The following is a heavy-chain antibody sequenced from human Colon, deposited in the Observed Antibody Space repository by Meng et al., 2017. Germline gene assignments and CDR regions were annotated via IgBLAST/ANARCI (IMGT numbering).Heavy chain of an antibody. D-gene: IGHD6-13*01. Sequence: GESLKISCAASGFTFSDYSMHWVRQAPGKGLQWVAVISFYGSNKYYPDSVKGRFTVSRDNSKHTLYLQIDSVNAQDTAVYYCARDRTAASTRFDYWGRGTLVTVSS. CDR2: ISFYGSNK. CDR3: ARDRTAASTRFDY. V-gene: IGHV3-30*04. CDR1: GFTFSDYS. J-gene: IGHJ4*02.